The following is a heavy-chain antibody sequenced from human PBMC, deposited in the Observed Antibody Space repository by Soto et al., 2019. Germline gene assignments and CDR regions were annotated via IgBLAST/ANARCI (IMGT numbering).Heavy chain of an antibody. CDR2: IIPILGIA. J-gene: IGHJ4*02. CDR3: AREPGGDYSNYSTSN. Sequence: QDQLVQSGAEVKKPGSSVKVSCKASGGTFSSYTISWVRQAPGQGLEWMGRIIPILGIANYAQKFQGRVTITADKSTSTAYMELSSLRSEDTAVYYCAREPGGDYSNYSTSNWGQGTLVTVSS. V-gene: IGHV1-69*08. CDR1: GGTFSSYT. D-gene: IGHD4-4*01.